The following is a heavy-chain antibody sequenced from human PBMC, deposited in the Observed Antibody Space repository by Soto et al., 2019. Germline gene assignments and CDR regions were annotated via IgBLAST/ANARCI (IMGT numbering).Heavy chain of an antibody. V-gene: IGHV3-30*04. J-gene: IGHJ4*02. CDR3: ARDPRLGMEVVVSFDY. CDR2: ISYDGTYK. D-gene: IGHD2-15*01. Sequence: QVQLVESGGGVVQPGRSLRLSCAASGFTFSAYAMHWVRQAPGKGLEWVAFISYDGTYKYYADSVKGRFTISRDNSKNTLFLQMDSLRAEDTAVYYCARDPRLGMEVVVSFDYWGQGTLVSLSS. CDR1: GFTFSAYA.